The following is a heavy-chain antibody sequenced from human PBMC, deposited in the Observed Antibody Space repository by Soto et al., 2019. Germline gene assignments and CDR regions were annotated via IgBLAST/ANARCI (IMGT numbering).Heavy chain of an antibody. CDR3: PKPLRDGYGGSAVDL. Sequence: EVQLLESGGGLVQPGGSLRLSCAASGFTFSSYAMTWVRQAPGKGLEWVSAMSGSDGRTYYADSVKGRFTISRDKSKNVLYLQMSRLSVDDTAVYYCPKPLRDGYGGSAVDLLGRGTLVTVSS. J-gene: IGHJ2*01. D-gene: IGHD5-12*01. V-gene: IGHV3-23*01. CDR2: MSGSDGRT. CDR1: GFTFSSYA.